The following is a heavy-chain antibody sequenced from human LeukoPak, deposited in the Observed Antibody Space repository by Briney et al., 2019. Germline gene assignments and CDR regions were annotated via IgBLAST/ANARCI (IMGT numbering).Heavy chain of an antibody. CDR1: GFIYSIYA. Sequence: PGGSLRLFCGASGFIYSIYAMLWVRQATGKGLEWVAVISYDGSNKYYADSVKGRFTISRDNSKNTLYLQMNSLRAEDTAVYYCARDDEKEKGMDVWGQGTTVTVSS. J-gene: IGHJ6*02. CDR2: ISYDGSNK. V-gene: IGHV3-30*04. CDR3: ARDDEKEKGMDV.